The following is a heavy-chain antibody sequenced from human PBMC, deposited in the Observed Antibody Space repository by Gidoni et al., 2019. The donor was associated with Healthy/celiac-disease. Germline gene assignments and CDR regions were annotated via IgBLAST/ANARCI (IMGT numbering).Heavy chain of an antibody. Sequence: LQFLQSGPAVQTPSPSATVTCKASGFTFTSSAVQWVRQALGQRLEWIGWIVVGSGNTNYAQKFQERVTITRDMSTSTAYRELSSLRSEDTAVYYCAAGSSWYGRPTDALDIWGQGTMVTVSS. D-gene: IGHD6-13*01. CDR1: GFTFTSSA. CDR3: AAGSSWYGRPTDALDI. CDR2: IVVGSGNT. V-gene: IGHV1-58*01. J-gene: IGHJ3*02.